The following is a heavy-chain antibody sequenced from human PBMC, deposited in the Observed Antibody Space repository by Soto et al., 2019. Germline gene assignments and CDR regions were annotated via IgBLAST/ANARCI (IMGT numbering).Heavy chain of an antibody. V-gene: IGHV2-5*01. CDR1: GFSPSTSGVG. Sequence: SGPTLVNPTQTPTLTCTFSGFSPSTSGVGVGWIRQPPGKALEWLALIYWNDDKRYSPSLKSRLTITKDTSKNQVVLTMTNMDPVDTATYYCALQAGGDFWSGYYSWGQGTLVTVSS. CDR3: ALQAGGDFWSGYYS. CDR2: IYWNDDK. J-gene: IGHJ4*02. D-gene: IGHD3-3*01.